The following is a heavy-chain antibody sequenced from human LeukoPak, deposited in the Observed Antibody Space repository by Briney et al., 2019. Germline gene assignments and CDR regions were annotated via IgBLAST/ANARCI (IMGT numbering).Heavy chain of an antibody. D-gene: IGHD6-13*01. CDR1: GFTFSDYY. V-gene: IGHV3-11*04. Sequence: GGSLRLSCAASGFTFSDYYMSWIRQAPGKGLEWVSYISSSGSTIYYADSVKGRFTISRDNAKNSLYLQMNSLRAEDTAVYYRARDFRSSRGHYYLDVWGKGTTVTVSS. CDR3: ARDFRSSRGHYYLDV. CDR2: ISSSGSTI. J-gene: IGHJ6*03.